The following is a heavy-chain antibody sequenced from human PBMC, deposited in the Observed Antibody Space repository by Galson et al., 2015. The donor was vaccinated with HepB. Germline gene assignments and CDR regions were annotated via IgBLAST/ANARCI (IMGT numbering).Heavy chain of an antibody. CDR2: ISYDGSNK. J-gene: IGHJ4*02. Sequence: SLRLSCAASGFTFSSYGMHWVRQAPGKGLEWVAVISYDGSNKYYADTVKGRFTISRDNSKNTLYLQMNSLRAEDTAVYYCAKEHYDFWSGYSYYFDYWGQGTLVTVSS. D-gene: IGHD3-3*01. V-gene: IGHV3-30*18. CDR1: GFTFSSYG. CDR3: AKEHYDFWSGYSYYFDY.